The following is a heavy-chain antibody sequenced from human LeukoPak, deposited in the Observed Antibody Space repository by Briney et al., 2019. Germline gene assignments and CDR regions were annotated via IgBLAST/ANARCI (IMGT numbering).Heavy chain of an antibody. V-gene: IGHV1-8*01. J-gene: IGHJ6*01. CDR2: MNPNSGNT. CDR1: RYTFTGYD. D-gene: IGHD3-22*01. Sequence: ASLKVSCKASRYTFTGYDINCVRQATGQGVECVGWMNPNSGNTCYAQKFQGRVTMTRNTSRRTPYMELSSLGSEDTAVYYCAREMNYYESSCYNYYYGMDGWG. CDR3: AREMNYYESSCYNYYYGMDG.